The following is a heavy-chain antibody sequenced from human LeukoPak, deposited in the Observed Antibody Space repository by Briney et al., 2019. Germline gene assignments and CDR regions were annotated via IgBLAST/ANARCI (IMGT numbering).Heavy chain of an antibody. V-gene: IGHV4-34*01. CDR2: INHSGST. Sequence: PSETLSLTCAVYGGSFSGYYWSWIRQPPGKGLEWIGEINHSGSTNYNPSLKSRVTISVDTSKNQFSLKLSSVTAADTAVYYCANTYYDILTGHDAFDIWGQGTMVTVSS. CDR1: GGSFSGYY. J-gene: IGHJ3*02. D-gene: IGHD3-9*01. CDR3: ANTYYDILTGHDAFDI.